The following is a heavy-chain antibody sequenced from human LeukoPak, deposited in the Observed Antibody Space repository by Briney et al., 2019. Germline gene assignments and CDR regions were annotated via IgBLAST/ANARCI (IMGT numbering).Heavy chain of an antibody. Sequence: GGSLRLSCAASGFTFSSYAMHWVRQAPGKGLEWVAVISYDGSNKYYADSVKGRFTISRDNSKNTLYLQMNSLRAEDTAVCYCARDLCTVTTCDNWFDPWGQGTLVTVSS. CDR2: ISYDGSNK. J-gene: IGHJ5*02. CDR1: GFTFSSYA. V-gene: IGHV3-30-3*01. D-gene: IGHD4-17*01. CDR3: ARDLCTVTTCDNWFDP.